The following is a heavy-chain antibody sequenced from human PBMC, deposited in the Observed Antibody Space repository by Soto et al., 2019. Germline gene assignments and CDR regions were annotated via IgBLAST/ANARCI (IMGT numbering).Heavy chain of an antibody. CDR2: ISSRSDI. CDR1: GFIFNTYS. D-gene: IGHD2-21*02. CDR3: AREETAWPLAYGLDI. Sequence: PGGSLRLSCAASGFIFNTYSMHWVRQAPGKGLEWVSSISSRSDIYYAESVKGRFTISRDNARNSLFLQMHSLRVEDTAVYYCAREETAWPLAYGLDIWGHGTAVTVPS. V-gene: IGHV3-21*01. J-gene: IGHJ6*02.